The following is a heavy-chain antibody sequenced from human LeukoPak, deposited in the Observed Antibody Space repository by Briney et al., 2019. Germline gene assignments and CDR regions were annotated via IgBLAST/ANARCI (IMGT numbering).Heavy chain of an antibody. V-gene: IGHV3-30-3*01. CDR1: GFTFNNYA. D-gene: IGHD5/OR15-5a*01. CDR2: ISYDGSNK. Sequence: GGSLRLSCAASGFTFNNYAMHWVRQAPGKGLEWVAVISYDGSNKYYADSVKGRFTISRDNSKNRLYLQMSDLRAEDTAVYFCARSVSGVWLFDYWGRGTLVTVSS. J-gene: IGHJ4*02. CDR3: ARSVSGVWLFDY.